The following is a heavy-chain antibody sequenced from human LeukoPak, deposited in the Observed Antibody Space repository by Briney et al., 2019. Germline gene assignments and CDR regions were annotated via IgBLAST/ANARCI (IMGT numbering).Heavy chain of an antibody. CDR2: IIPIFGTA. Sequence: ASAKVSCKASGGTFSSYAISWVRQAPGQGLEWMGGIIPIFGTANYAQKLQGRVTITADESTSTAYMELSSLRSEDTAVYYCASPYGSGSYLFYYYGMDVWGKGTTVTVSS. CDR3: ASPYGSGSYLFYYYGMDV. CDR1: GGTFSSYA. D-gene: IGHD3-10*01. V-gene: IGHV1-69*13. J-gene: IGHJ6*04.